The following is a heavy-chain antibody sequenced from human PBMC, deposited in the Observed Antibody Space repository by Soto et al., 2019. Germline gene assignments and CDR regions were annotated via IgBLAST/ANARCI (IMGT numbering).Heavy chain of an antibody. CDR3: AREIIVRAFDI. CDR2: IYSGGST. Sequence: EVQLVESGGGLIQPGGSLRLSCAASGFTVSSNYMSWVRQAPGKGLEWVSVIYSGGSTYYADSVKGRFTISRDNSRNTLYLQMNSLRAEETAVYYCAREIIVRAFDIWGQGTMVTVSS. J-gene: IGHJ3*02. V-gene: IGHV3-53*01. CDR1: GFTVSSNY. D-gene: IGHD1-26*01.